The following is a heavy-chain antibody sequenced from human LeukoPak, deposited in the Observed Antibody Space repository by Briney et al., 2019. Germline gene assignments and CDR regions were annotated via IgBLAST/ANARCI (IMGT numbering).Heavy chain of an antibody. CDR2: IYYSGST. D-gene: IGHD3-10*01. Sequence: LRLSCAASGFTFSNYNMNWIRQPPGKGLEWIGYIYYSGSTYYNPSLKSRVTISVDTSKNQFSLKLSSVTAADTAVYYCARERGLEITMVRGVHEYNWFDPWGQGTLVTVSS. CDR3: ARERGLEITMVRGVHEYNWFDP. CDR1: GFTFSNYN. V-gene: IGHV4-30-4*08. J-gene: IGHJ5*02.